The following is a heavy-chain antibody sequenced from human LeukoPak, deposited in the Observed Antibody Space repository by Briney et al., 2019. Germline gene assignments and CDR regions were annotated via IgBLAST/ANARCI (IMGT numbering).Heavy chain of an antibody. J-gene: IGHJ6*01. CDR1: GFIFSSDS. CDR3: AREDGSQYYYYGMDV. V-gene: IGHV3-21*01. D-gene: IGHD3-10*01. CDR2: ISSGSSYI. Sequence: PGGSLRLSCAASGFIFSSDSVNWVRQAPGKGLEWVSFISSGSSYIYYADSVKGRFTISRDNAKNSLYLQMNSLRAEDTAVYYCAREDGSQYYYYGMDVWGQGTTVTVSS.